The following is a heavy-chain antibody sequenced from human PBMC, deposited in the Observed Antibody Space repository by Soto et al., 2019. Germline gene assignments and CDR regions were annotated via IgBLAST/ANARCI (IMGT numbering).Heavy chain of an antibody. V-gene: IGHV1-18*01. Sequence: GTSAKVSCKASGYTFTSYGISWVRQAPGQGLEWMGWISAYKGNTNYAQKLQGRVTMTTDTSTSTVYMELRSLRSDDTAVYYCARGDRNYYDGRDVWGQGTTVTVSS. CDR1: GYTFTSYG. CDR2: ISAYKGNT. J-gene: IGHJ6*02. CDR3: ARGDRNYYDGRDV.